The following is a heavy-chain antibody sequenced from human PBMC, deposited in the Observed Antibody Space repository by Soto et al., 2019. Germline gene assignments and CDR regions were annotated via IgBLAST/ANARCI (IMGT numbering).Heavy chain of an antibody. D-gene: IGHD2-2*01. V-gene: IGHV3-7*01. CDR2: IKQDGSAK. CDR3: VKVLARGVGVPRFYFDS. Sequence: PGGSLRLSCAASGFTFSSYGMHWVRQAPGKGLEWVANIKQDGSAKQYLDSVRGRFTISRDNSKNSVYLQMNSLRAEDTALYYCVKVLARGVGVPRFYFDSWGQGALVTVSS. CDR1: GFTFSSYG. J-gene: IGHJ4*02.